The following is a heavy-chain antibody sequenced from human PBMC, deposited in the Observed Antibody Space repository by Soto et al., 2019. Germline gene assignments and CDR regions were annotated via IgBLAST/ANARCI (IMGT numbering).Heavy chain of an antibody. CDR1: GYTFTSYA. J-gene: IGHJ4*02. CDR3: ALRYYDYVWGSYRLDY. CDR2: INAGNGNT. V-gene: IGHV1-3*01. D-gene: IGHD3-16*02. Sequence: QVQLVQSGAEVKKPRASVKVSCKASGYTFTSYAMHWVRQAPGQRLEWMGWINAGNGNTKYSQKFQGRVTITRDTSASKAYMELSSLRSEDTAVYYCALRYYDYVWGSYRLDYWGQGTLVTVSS.